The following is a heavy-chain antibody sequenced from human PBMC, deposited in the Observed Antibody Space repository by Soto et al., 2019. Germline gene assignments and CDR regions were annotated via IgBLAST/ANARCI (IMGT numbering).Heavy chain of an antibody. D-gene: IGHD5-18*01. CDR2: MNPNSGNT. CDR3: ARVKTSYGAMGYYYYMDV. CDR1: GYTFSSYD. J-gene: IGHJ6*03. V-gene: IGHV1-8*01. Sequence: VSVKVSCNASGYTFSSYDINWVRQATGQGLEWMGWMNPNSGNTGYAQKFQGRVTMTRNTSISTAYMELSSLRSEDTAVYYCARVKTSYGAMGYYYYMDVWGKGTTVTVSS.